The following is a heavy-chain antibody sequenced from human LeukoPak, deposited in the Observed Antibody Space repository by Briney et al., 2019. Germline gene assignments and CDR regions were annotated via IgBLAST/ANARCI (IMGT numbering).Heavy chain of an antibody. CDR3: ARVRWNYVPFDY. J-gene: IGHJ4*02. D-gene: IGHD3-16*01. Sequence: GGSLRLSCAASGFTFSSYWMHWVRQAPGKGLVWVSRINGDGTTTTYADSVKGRFTISRDNARNTLYLQVNSLGGEDTAVYYCARVRWNYVPFDYWGQGTLVTVSS. V-gene: IGHV3-74*01. CDR1: GFTFSSYW. CDR2: INGDGTTT.